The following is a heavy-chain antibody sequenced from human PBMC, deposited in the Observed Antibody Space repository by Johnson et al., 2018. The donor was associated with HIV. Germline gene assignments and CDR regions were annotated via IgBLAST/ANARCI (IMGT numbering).Heavy chain of an antibody. Sequence: VQLVESGGGLVQPGGSLRLSCAASGFTFSSYAMSWVRQAPGKGLEWVSAISGSGGSTYYADSVKGRFTISRDNSKNTLYLQMNSLRAEDTAVYYCARDQEAAAGQDDAFDIWGQGTMVTVSS. V-gene: IGHV3-23*04. J-gene: IGHJ3*02. D-gene: IGHD6-13*01. CDR1: GFTFSSYA. CDR2: ISGSGGST. CDR3: ARDQEAAAGQDDAFDI.